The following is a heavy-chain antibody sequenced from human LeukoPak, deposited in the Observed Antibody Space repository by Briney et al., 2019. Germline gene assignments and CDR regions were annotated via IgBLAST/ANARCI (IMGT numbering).Heavy chain of an antibody. D-gene: IGHD2-15*01. Sequence: SVKVSCKAFGGSFSSEAISWVRQAPGQGLEWMGGIIPIFGTANYTQKFQGRVTITTDESTSTAYMEVSSLRSEDTAVYYCGRKAGDCGGNSCYSIDYWGQGTLVTVSS. J-gene: IGHJ4*02. CDR3: GRKAGDCGGNSCYSIDY. CDR1: GGSFSSEA. CDR2: IIPIFGTA. V-gene: IGHV1-69*05.